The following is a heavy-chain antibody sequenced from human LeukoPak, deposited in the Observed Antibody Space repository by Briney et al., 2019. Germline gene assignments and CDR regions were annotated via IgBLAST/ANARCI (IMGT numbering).Heavy chain of an antibody. D-gene: IGHD3-22*01. Sequence: GGSLRLSCAASGFTFSSYEMNWVRQAPGKGLEWVSYISSSGSTIYYADSVKGRFTISRDNAKNSLYLQMNSLRAEDTAVYYCARDGSRDYYYDSSGSHGYWGQGTLVTVSS. V-gene: IGHV3-48*03. CDR3: ARDGSRDYYYDSSGSHGY. CDR2: ISSSGSTI. CDR1: GFTFSSYE. J-gene: IGHJ4*02.